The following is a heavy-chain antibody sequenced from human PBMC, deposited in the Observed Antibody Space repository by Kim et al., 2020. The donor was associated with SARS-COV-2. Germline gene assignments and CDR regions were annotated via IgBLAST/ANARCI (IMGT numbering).Heavy chain of an antibody. J-gene: IGHJ4*02. V-gene: IGHV3-30*18. CDR2: ISYDGSNK. CDR1: GFTFSSYG. D-gene: IGHD3-10*01. Sequence: GGSLRLSCAASGFTFSSYGMHWVRQAPGKGLEWVAVISYDGSNKYYADSVKGRFTISRDNSKNTLYLQMNSLRAEDTAVYYCAKGSAERGYEVRENFDYWGQGTLVTVSS. CDR3: AKGSAERGYEVRENFDY.